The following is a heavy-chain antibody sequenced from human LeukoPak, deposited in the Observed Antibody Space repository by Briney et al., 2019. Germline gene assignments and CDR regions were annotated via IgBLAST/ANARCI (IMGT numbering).Heavy chain of an antibody. CDR2: ISAYNGNT. CDR3: ARDVGYCSSTSCYYWFDP. J-gene: IGHJ5*02. Sequence: GASVTVSCKASGYTFTSYGISWVRQAPGQGLEWMGLISAYNGNTNYAQKLQGRVTMTTDTSTSTAYMELRSLRSDDTAVYYCARDVGYCSSTSCYYWFDPWGQGTLVTVSS. V-gene: IGHV1-18*01. D-gene: IGHD2-2*01. CDR1: GYTFTSYG.